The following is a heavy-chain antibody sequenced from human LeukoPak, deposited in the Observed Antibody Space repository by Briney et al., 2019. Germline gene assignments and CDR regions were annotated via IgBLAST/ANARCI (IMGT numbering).Heavy chain of an antibody. J-gene: IGHJ4*02. Sequence: GGSLRLSCAASGLTFSSYEMNWVRQAPGKGLEWVSYISSSGSTIYYADSVKGRFTISRDNAKNSLYLQMNSLRAEDTAVYYCARDYLRYGSGGYPDYWGQGTLVTVSS. V-gene: IGHV3-48*03. CDR1: GLTFSSYE. D-gene: IGHD3-10*01. CDR2: ISSSGSTI. CDR3: ARDYLRYGSGGYPDY.